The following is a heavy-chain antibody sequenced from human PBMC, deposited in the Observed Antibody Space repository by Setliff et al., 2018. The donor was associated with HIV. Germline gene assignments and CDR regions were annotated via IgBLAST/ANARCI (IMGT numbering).Heavy chain of an antibody. Sequence: PGGSLRLSCAASGFTFSSYWMHWVRQAPGKGLVWVSRINNDGSYASYADSVKGRFTISRDNAKNALYLQMSSLRAEDRAVYYCARAQDNYYDSSGSPFDYWGQGTLVTVS. CDR3: ARAQDNYYDSSGSPFDY. D-gene: IGHD3-22*01. V-gene: IGHV3-74*01. J-gene: IGHJ4*02. CDR2: INNDGSYA. CDR1: GFTFSSYW.